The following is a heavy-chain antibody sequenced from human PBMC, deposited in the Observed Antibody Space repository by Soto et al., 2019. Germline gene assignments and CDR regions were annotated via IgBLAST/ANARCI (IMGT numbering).Heavy chain of an antibody. Sequence: QVQLQESGPGLVKPSGTLSLTCTVSGGSMTSSNWWNWVRQSPGKGLEWIGEAHHSGRTNYNPSLXSXAXIXXDKSKNHFSLKLSSVTAADTAVYYCARSEATGLDYWGQGTLVTVSS. CDR1: GGSMTSSNW. V-gene: IGHV4-4*02. J-gene: IGHJ4*02. CDR2: AHHSGRT. CDR3: ARSEATGLDY. D-gene: IGHD1-26*01.